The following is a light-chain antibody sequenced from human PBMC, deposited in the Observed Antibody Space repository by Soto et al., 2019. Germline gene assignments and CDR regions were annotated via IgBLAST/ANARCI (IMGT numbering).Light chain of an antibody. J-gene: IGLJ1*01. CDR3: QSYDSSLSVF. V-gene: IGLV1-40*01. CDR2: GNS. CDR1: SSNIGAGYD. Sequence: QSVLTQPPSVSGAPGQRVTISCTGSSSNIGAGYDVHWYQQLPGTAPKLLIYGNSNRPSGVPDRFSGSKSGTSASLAITGLQAEDEADYYCQSYDSSLSVFFGTGTK.